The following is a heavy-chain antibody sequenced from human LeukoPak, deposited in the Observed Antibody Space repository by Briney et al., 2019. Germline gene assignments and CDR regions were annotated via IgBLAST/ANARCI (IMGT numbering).Heavy chain of an antibody. CDR2: IYSNGET. V-gene: IGHV3-53*01. CDR1: GFTVSGSY. D-gene: IGHD3-22*01. J-gene: IGHJ4*02. Sequence: GGSLRLSCAVSGFTVSGSYMSWVRQAPGTGLEWVSTIYSNGETYYAESVKGRFTISRDSSKDTVSLQMNSLGAEDTAVYYCARDGDYYDSSGYYYVHYFDYWGQGTLVTVSS. CDR3: ARDGDYYDSSGYYYVHYFDY.